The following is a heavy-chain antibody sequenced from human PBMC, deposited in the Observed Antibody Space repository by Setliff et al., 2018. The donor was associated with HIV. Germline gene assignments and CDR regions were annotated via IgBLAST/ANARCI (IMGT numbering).Heavy chain of an antibody. CDR1: GGSIIMNNYY. Sequence: SETMSLTCMDSGGSIIMNNYYWAWISQVPGRGLEWIGSISYSGATYYNPSLRSRVSISVDTSRNQFSLRLTSVTAADTSVYYCARDSTMIREGTDPWGQGTLVTVSS. CDR2: ISYSGAT. V-gene: IGHV4-39*01. J-gene: IGHJ5*02. CDR3: ARDSTMIREGTDP. D-gene: IGHD5-18*01.